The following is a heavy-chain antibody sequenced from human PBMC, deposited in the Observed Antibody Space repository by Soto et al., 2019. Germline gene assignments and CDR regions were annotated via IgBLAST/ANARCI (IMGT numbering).Heavy chain of an antibody. V-gene: IGHV4-4*02. CDR2: TYRSGTT. CDR1: GASVNSNNW. CDR3: ARHIAVPTTRGFDY. Sequence: QVQLQESGPRLVKPSGTLSLTCVVSGASVNSNNWWSWVRQSPGKGLEWIGETYRSGTTNYNASLESRASISMDQSNNHISLHMISLTVADTAVYYCARHIAVPTTRGFDYWGQGILVTVSS. D-gene: IGHD6-19*01. J-gene: IGHJ4*02.